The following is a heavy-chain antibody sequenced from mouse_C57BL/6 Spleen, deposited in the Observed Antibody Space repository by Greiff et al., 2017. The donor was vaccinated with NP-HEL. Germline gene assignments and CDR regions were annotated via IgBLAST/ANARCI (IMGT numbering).Heavy chain of an antibody. J-gene: IGHJ3*01. CDR1: GYTFTDYY. V-gene: IGHV1-76*01. Sequence: LVESGAELVRPGASVKLSCKASGYTFTDYYINWVKQRPGQGLEWIARIYPGSGNTYYNEKFKGKATLTAEKSSSTAYMQLSSLTSEDSAVYFCARGGYGSSTWFAYWGQGTLVTVSA. CDR3: ARGGYGSSTWFAY. CDR2: IYPGSGNT. D-gene: IGHD1-1*01.